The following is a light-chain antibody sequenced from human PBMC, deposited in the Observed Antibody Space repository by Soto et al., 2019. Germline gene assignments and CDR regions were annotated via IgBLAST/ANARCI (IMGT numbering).Light chain of an antibody. CDR3: AAWDDSLNGYV. J-gene: IGLJ1*01. CDR2: SNN. Sequence: SVLNQPPSASVTAGQRFTISCSGSSSNPLSNTVNWYHQLPGTAPKPLIYSNNQRPAGVPDRFSGSKSGTSGSLAISGLLSEDEADYYCAAWDDSLNGYVFGTGTKVTV. CDR1: SSNPLSNT. V-gene: IGLV1-44*01.